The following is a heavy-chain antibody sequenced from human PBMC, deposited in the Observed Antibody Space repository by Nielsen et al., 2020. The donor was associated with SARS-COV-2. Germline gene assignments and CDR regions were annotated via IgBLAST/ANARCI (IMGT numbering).Heavy chain of an antibody. Sequence: SENLSLTCTVSGDSITSGGSHWSWIRHHPSRGLEWLGFTSYDGNTYSNPSLESRLIISVDTSENQFSLRLNSVTAADTAIYFCARGAAWFDPWGQGTRVTVSS. CDR2: TSYDGNT. V-gene: IGHV4-31*03. J-gene: IGHJ5*02. D-gene: IGHD2-15*01. CDR1: GDSITSGGSH. CDR3: ARGAAWFDP.